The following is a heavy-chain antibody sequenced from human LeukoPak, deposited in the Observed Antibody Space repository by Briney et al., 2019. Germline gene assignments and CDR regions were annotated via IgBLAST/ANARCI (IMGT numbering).Heavy chain of an antibody. J-gene: IGHJ2*01. D-gene: IGHD7-27*01. CDR3: ARGVLGPYYFDL. Sequence: PADTLSLTCAVYGGSFRGYYWSWIRQPPGKGLEGIGEIHYTGATNYKPSLKSRVTISGDPSKNQVSLRVSSVTAADTAVYYCARGVLGPYYFDLWGRGTLVTVSS. CDR1: GGSFRGYY. CDR2: IHYTGAT. V-gene: IGHV4-34*01.